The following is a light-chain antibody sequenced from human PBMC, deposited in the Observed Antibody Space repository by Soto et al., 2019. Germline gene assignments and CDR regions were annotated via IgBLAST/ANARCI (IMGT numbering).Light chain of an antibody. CDR3: QQRALWPPLT. CDR2: DAS. Sequence: EIVLTQSPATLSLSPGERATLSCRASQSVNSFLAWYRQKPGQAPRLLIYDASNRATGIPARFSGGGSGTDFPLTISSLEPEDSALYYCQQRALWPPLTFGGGSKVEI. V-gene: IGKV3-11*01. CDR1: QSVNSF. J-gene: IGKJ4*01.